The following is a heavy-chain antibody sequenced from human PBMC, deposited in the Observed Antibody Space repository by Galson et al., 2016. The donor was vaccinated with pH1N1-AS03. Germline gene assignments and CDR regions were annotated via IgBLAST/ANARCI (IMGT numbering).Heavy chain of an antibody. CDR3: ARGITIFGLARPALDS. J-gene: IGHJ4*02. CDR2: IFTGGTT. V-gene: IGHV3-66*02. D-gene: IGHD3-3*01. Sequence: SLRLSCAVSGFSVSSKYMNWVRQAPGKGLEWISVIFTGGTTYYADSVRGRFTISRDDSRTTLYLQMNSLGNEDTAVYYCARGITIFGLARPALDSWGQGTRVTVSS. CDR1: GFSVSSKY.